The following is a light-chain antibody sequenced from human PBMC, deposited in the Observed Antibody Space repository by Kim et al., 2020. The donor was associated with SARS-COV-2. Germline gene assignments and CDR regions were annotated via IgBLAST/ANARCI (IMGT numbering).Light chain of an antibody. CDR2: GNS. J-gene: IGLJ3*02. Sequence: VTNDRTGSSANVGAGSDVHWYQQLPGTAPKLLIYGNSNRPSGVPDRFSGSKSGTSASLAITGLQAEDEADYYCQSYDSSLSGYWVFGGGTQLTVL. V-gene: IGLV1-40*01. CDR1: SANVGAGSD. CDR3: QSYDSSLSGYWV.